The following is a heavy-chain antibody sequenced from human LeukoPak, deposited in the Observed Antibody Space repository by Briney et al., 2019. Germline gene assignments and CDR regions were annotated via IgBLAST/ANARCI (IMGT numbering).Heavy chain of an antibody. D-gene: IGHD6-6*01. CDR3: ARSTQDSSTSFDY. CDR1: GGSITNYY. V-gene: IGHV4-59*01. Sequence: SETLSLTCTVSGGSITNYYWSWIRQPPGKGLEYIGFIYRSGSTNYNPSLKSRVTMSVDKSKNQCSLRLSSVTAADTAIYFCARSTQDSSTSFDYWGQGTLVTVSS. J-gene: IGHJ4*02. CDR2: IYRSGST.